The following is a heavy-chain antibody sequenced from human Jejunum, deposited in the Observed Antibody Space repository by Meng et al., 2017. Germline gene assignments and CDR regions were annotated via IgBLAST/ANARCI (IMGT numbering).Heavy chain of an antibody. CDR2: ITAGDGTA. V-gene: IGHV3-23*01. CDR3: AKLIPN. CDR1: GFTFSRYT. D-gene: IGHD2-2*01. Sequence: GESLKISCAASGFTFSRYTMHWVRQAPGKGLEWVSSITAGDGTAYYADSVKGRFTISRDNSKNTLYLQMNSLRAEDTAVYYCAKLIPNWGQGTVVTVSS. J-gene: IGHJ4*03.